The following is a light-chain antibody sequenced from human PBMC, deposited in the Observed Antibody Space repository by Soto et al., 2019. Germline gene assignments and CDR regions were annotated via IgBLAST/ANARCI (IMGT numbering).Light chain of an antibody. Sequence: EIVLTQSPGTLSWSPGERDTLSCRASQSVSSSYLAWYQQKPGQAPRLLIYGASSRATGIPDRFSGSGSGTDFTLTISRLEPEDFALYYCQQYGSSPLTFGQGTKLEIK. CDR2: GAS. CDR1: QSVSSSY. CDR3: QQYGSSPLT. V-gene: IGKV3-20*01. J-gene: IGKJ2*01.